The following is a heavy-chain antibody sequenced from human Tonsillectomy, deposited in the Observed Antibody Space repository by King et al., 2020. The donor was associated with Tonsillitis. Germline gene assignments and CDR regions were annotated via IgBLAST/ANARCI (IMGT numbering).Heavy chain of an antibody. Sequence: VQLVESGGGVVQPGGSLRLSCAASGFTFDDYAMHWVRQAPGKGLEWVSLISGDGGSTYYADSVKGLFTISRDNSKKSLYLQMNSLRTEDTASYYCAQSRSYYDFWSGSQDYYYMDVWGKGTTVTVSS. CDR1: GFTFDDYA. D-gene: IGHD3-3*01. V-gene: IGHV3-43*02. CDR3: AQSRSYYDFWSGSQDYYYMDV. CDR2: ISGDGGST. J-gene: IGHJ6*03.